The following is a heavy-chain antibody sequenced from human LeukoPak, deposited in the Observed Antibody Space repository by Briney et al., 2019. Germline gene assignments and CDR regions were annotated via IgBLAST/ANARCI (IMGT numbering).Heavy chain of an antibody. D-gene: IGHD3-22*01. CDR3: ARHSSGYSIDY. CDR2: IYYSGST. CDR1: GGSISSSSYY. Sequence: SETLSFTCTVSGGSISSSSYYWGWIRQPPGKGLEWIGSIYYSGSTYYNPSLKSRVTISVGTSKNQLSLKLSSVTAADTAVYYCARHSSGYSIDYWGQGTLVTVSS. J-gene: IGHJ4*02. V-gene: IGHV4-39*01.